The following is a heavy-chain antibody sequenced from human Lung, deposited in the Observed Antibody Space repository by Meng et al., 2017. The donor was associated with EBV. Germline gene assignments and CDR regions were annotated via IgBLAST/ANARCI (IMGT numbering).Heavy chain of an antibody. V-gene: IGHV4-39*01. D-gene: IGHD5-12*01. CDR3: ARHDGGYGDYFDH. J-gene: IGHJ4*02. CDR2: IYYSGST. Sequence: PQLQESGPGLVTPSETLSLPCTVSGGSISSSRHYWGWIRQPPGKGLEWIGSIYYSGSTYYNPSLRSRVTMSLDTSKNQFSLKLSSVTATDTAVYYCARHDGGYGDYFDHWGQGTLVTVSS. CDR1: GGSISSSRHY.